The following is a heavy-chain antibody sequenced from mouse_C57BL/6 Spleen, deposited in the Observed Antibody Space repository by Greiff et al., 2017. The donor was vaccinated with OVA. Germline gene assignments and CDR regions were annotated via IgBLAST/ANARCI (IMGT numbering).Heavy chain of an antibody. Sequence: QVQLQQSGPGLVQPSQSLSITCTVSGFSLTSYGVHWVRQSPGKGLEWLGVIWSGGSTDYNAAFISRLSISKDNSKSQVFFKMNSLQADDTAIYYCARGITTVVAYYFDYWGQGTTLTVSS. V-gene: IGHV2-2*01. CDR2: IWSGGST. D-gene: IGHD1-1*01. CDR1: GFSLTSYG. CDR3: ARGITTVVAYYFDY. J-gene: IGHJ2*01.